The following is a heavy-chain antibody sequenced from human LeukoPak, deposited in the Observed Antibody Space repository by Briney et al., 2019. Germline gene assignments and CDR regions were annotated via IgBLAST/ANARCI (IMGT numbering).Heavy chain of an antibody. D-gene: IGHD6-13*01. V-gene: IGHV3-23*01. CDR1: GFTFSTYA. J-gene: IGHJ4*02. CDR2: ISGTGGST. Sequence: GGSLRLSCAASGFTFSTYAMTWVRQAPGKGLEWVSLISGTGGSTYYADSVKGRFTISRDNAKNSLYLQMNSLRAEDTALYHCARDGWEGLSAGTIDYWGQGTLVTVSS. CDR3: ARDGWEGLSAGTIDY.